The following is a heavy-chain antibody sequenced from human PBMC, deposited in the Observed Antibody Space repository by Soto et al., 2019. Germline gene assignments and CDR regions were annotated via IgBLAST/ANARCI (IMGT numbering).Heavy chain of an antibody. Sequence: PSETLSLTCTVSGGSISSYYWSWIRQPPGKGLEWIGYIYYSGSTNYNPSLKSRVTISVDTSKNQFSLKLSSVTAADTAVYYCARARYCSGGSCHRNYYYGMDVWGQGTTVTVYS. CDR1: GGSISSYY. V-gene: IGHV4-59*01. CDR3: ARARYCSGGSCHRNYYYGMDV. CDR2: IYYSGST. J-gene: IGHJ6*02. D-gene: IGHD2-15*01.